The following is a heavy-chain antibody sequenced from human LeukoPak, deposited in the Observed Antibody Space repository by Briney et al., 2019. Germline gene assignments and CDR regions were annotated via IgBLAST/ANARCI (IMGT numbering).Heavy chain of an antibody. V-gene: IGHV1-2*02. J-gene: IGHJ4*02. D-gene: IGHD5-18*01. Sequence: ASVKVSCKASGYTFTGYYMHWVRQAPGQGLEWMGLINPNSGGTNYAQKFQGRVTMTRDTSISTAYMELSRLRSDDTAVYYCARVLWIQLCFFDYWGEGTLLTVSS. CDR2: INPNSGGT. CDR1: GYTFTGYY. CDR3: ARVLWIQLCFFDY.